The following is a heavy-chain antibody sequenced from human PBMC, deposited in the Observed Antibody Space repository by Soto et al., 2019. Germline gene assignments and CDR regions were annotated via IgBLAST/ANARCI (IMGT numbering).Heavy chain of an antibody. Sequence: PSETLSLTCTVSGGSISSYYWSWIRQPAGKGLEWIGRIYTSGSTNYNPSLKSRVTMSVDTSKNQFSLKLSSVTAADRAVYYRESEIWRRTYYYYGMAFWGQRTTVTVSS. CDR3: ESEIWRRTYYYYGMAF. V-gene: IGHV4-4*07. D-gene: IGHD3-16*01. J-gene: IGHJ6*02. CDR2: IYTSGST. CDR1: GGSISSYY.